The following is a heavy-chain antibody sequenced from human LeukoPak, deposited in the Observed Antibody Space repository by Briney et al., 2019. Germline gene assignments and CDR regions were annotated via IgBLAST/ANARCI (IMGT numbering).Heavy chain of an antibody. CDR2: ISWNSNNI. J-gene: IGHJ5*02. D-gene: IGHD1-26*01. CDR1: GFTFDDYA. CDR3: AKAPRSSGASENNWFDP. V-gene: IGHV3-9*01. Sequence: GGSLRLSCAVSGFTFDDYAMHWVRQAPGKGLEWVSGISWNSNNIGYAASVKGRFTISRDNSMNTLYLQMNTLRAEDTAVYYCAKAPRSSGASENNWFDPWGQGTLVTVSS.